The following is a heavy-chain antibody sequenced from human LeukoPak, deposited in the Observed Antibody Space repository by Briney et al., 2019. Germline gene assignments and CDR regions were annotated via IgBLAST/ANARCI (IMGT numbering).Heavy chain of an antibody. V-gene: IGHV4-59*01. CDR2: IYYSGST. J-gene: IGHJ6*02. D-gene: IGHD2-2*03. CDR1: GGSISSYY. CDR3: ARDRTGYCSSTSCYGVYGMDV. Sequence: PLETLSLTCTVSGGSISSYYWSWIRQPPGKGLEWIGYIYYSGSTNYNPSLKSRVTISVDTSKNQFSLKLSSVTAADTAVYYCARDRTGYCSSTSCYGVYGMDVWGQGTTVTVSS.